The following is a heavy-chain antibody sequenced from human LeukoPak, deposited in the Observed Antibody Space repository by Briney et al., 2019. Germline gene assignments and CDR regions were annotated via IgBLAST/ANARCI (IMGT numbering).Heavy chain of an antibody. V-gene: IGHV4-4*07. Sequence: SETLSLTCTVSGVSISSYWWTWIRQPAGKGLEWIGRIYTSGSTNYNPSLESRVTMSVDTSKNQFSLKLSSVIAADTALYYCARETGSGSYDYCGQGTLVTVSS. D-gene: IGHD3-10*01. J-gene: IGHJ4*02. CDR2: IYTSGST. CDR1: GVSISSYW. CDR3: ARETGSGSYDY.